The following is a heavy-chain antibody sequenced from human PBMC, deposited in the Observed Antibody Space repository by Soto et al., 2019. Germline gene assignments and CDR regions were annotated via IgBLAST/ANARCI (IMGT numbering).Heavy chain of an antibody. Sequence: GGSLRLSCAASGFSFSDHYMSWIRQAPGKGLEWVSYISSSTFYTNYADSVKGRFTISRDNAKNSLYLQMNSLRAEDTAVYYCATDDSSVLEYFDYWGQGILVTVSS. V-gene: IGHV3-11*06. CDR1: GFSFSDHY. J-gene: IGHJ4*02. D-gene: IGHD3-22*01. CDR3: ATDDSSVLEYFDY. CDR2: ISSSTFYT.